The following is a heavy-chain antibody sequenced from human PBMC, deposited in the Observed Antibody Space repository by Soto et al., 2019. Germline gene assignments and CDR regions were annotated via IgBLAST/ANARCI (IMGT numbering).Heavy chain of an antibody. CDR3: ASKYSSSWYYYYMDA. Sequence: ASVKVSCKASGYTFTSYDINWVRQATGQGLEWMGWMNPNSGNTGYAQKFQGRVTMTRNTSISTAYMELSSLRSEDTALYYCASKYSSSWYYYYMDAGGKGTKVTVSS. V-gene: IGHV1-8*01. CDR2: MNPNSGNT. CDR1: GYTFTSYD. D-gene: IGHD6-13*01. J-gene: IGHJ6*03.